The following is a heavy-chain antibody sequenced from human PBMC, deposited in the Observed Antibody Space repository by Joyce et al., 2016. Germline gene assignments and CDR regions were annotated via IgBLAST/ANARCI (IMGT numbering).Heavy chain of an antibody. D-gene: IGHD6-13*01. Sequence: EVQLLESGGGLVQPGGSLRLSCAASGFTFSSYAMSWVRQAPGKGLEWVSAMSGSGVSTYYADSVKGRFTISRDNSKNTLYLQMNSLRADDTAVYYCAKMSSAWYRYPIDYWGQGTLVTVSS. V-gene: IGHV3-23*01. CDR3: AKMSSAWYRYPIDY. CDR1: GFTFSSYA. J-gene: IGHJ4*02. CDR2: MSGSGVST.